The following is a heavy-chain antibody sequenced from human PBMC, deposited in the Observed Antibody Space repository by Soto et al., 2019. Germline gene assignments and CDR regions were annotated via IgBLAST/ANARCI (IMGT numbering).Heavy chain of an antibody. Sequence: GSLRLSCAASGFTFSSYGMHWVRQAPGKGLEWVAVISYDGSNKYYADSVKGRFTISRDNSKNTLYLQMNSLRAEDTAVYYCAKDLGVGATCDYWGQGTLVTVSS. CDR2: ISYDGSNK. V-gene: IGHV3-30*18. CDR1: GFTFSSYG. D-gene: IGHD1-26*01. J-gene: IGHJ4*02. CDR3: AKDLGVGATCDY.